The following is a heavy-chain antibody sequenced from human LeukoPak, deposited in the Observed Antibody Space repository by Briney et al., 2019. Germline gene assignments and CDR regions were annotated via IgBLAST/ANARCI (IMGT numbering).Heavy chain of an antibody. Sequence: GGSLRLSCAVSGFTFSSYGMSWVRQAPGKGLEWVSSISGSGGTTYYADSVKGRFTISRDNSKNTLYLQMNSLRADDTAVYSCAKDPPTVMANAFHIWGQGTMVTVSS. CDR2: ISGSGGTT. CDR3: AKDPPTVMANAFHI. D-gene: IGHD5-18*01. J-gene: IGHJ3*02. V-gene: IGHV3-23*01. CDR1: GFTFSSYG.